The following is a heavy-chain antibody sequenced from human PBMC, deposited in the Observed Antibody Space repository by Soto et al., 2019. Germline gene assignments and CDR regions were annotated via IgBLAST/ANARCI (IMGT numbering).Heavy chain of an antibody. V-gene: IGHV4-61*01. Sequence: SERMSLTCTFCGGSVNSGNYYWNWIQQPPGKGPEWIGHIYYSGSANYNPSLKSRVTISVDASKNQFSLQLSSVTAADTAIYYCARAPVVTPFVDYWGQRPLGTVS. CDR3: ARAPVVTPFVDY. CDR2: IYYSGSA. D-gene: IGHD2-21*02. CDR1: GGSVNSGNYY. J-gene: IGHJ4*02.